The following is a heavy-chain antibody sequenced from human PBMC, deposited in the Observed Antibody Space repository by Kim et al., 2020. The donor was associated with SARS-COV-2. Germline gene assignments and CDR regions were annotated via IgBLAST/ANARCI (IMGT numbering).Heavy chain of an antibody. Sequence: AQSRQGRVTMTTDTSTSTVYMELRSLSSDDTAVYYCARDRGYSPDTFDIWGQGTMVTVSS. CDR3: ARDRGYSPDTFDI. V-gene: IGHV1-18*01. D-gene: IGHD5-12*01. J-gene: IGHJ3*02.